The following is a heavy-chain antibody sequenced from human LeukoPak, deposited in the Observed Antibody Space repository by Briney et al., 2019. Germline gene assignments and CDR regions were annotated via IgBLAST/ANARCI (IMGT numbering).Heavy chain of an antibody. CDR2: INTNSGGT. CDR1: GYTFTGYY. J-gene: IGHJ4*02. V-gene: IGHV1-2*02. Sequence: GASVKVSCKASGYTFTGYYMHWVRQAPGQGLEWMGWINTNSGGTNYAQKFQGRVTMTRDTSISTAYMELSRLRSDDTAVYYCARGGAYCSSTSCYNDYWGQGTLVTVSS. D-gene: IGHD2-2*02. CDR3: ARGGAYCSSTSCYNDY.